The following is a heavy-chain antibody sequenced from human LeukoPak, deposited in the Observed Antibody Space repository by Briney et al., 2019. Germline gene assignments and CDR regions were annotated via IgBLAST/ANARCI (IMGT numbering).Heavy chain of an antibody. CDR3: VKDLYKGDSASWYFFHY. CDR2: ISANGGNT. D-gene: IGHD6-13*01. J-gene: IGHJ4*02. CDR1: GFIISDYA. V-gene: IGHV3-64D*06. Sequence: PGGSLRLSCSASGFIISDYAMHWVRQAPGKGLEYVSGISANGGNTYHADSVKGRFTISRDTSKNTLYLQMSSLRAEDTAMYYCVKDLYKGDSASWYFFHYWGQGTLVTVSS.